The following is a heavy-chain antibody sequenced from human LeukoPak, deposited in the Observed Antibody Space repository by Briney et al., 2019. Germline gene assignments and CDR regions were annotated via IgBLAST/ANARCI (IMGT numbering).Heavy chain of an antibody. Sequence: GGSLRLSCAASGFTFSSYWMHWVRQAPGKGLVWVSRIKSDGSSASYADSVKGRFTISRDNAKNTLYLQMNSLRAEDTAVYYCARDLRNPSDTNIVIDYWGQGTLVTVSS. J-gene: IGHJ4*02. V-gene: IGHV3-74*01. CDR3: ARDLRNPSDTNIVIDY. CDR2: IKSDGSSA. D-gene: IGHD3-16*02. CDR1: GFTFSSYW.